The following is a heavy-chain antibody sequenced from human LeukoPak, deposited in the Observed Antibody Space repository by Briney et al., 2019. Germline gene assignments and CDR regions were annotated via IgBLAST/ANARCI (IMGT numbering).Heavy chain of an antibody. V-gene: IGHV4-34*01. CDR2: INHSGST. CDR1: GGSFSGYY. J-gene: IGHJ4*02. CDR3: ARGFLGYYGSGTYRNYFDS. Sequence: SETLSLTCAVYGGSFSGYYWSWIRQPPGKGLEWIGEINHSGSTTYNPSLKSRVTISVDTSKNQFSLNLASVTAADTAVYYCARGFLGYYGSGTYRNYFDSWGQGNLVTVSS. D-gene: IGHD3-10*01.